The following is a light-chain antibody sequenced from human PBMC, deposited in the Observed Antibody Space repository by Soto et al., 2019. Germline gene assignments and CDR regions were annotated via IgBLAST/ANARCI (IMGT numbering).Light chain of an antibody. CDR3: QQYSSSPLT. J-gene: IGKJ4*01. V-gene: IGKV3-20*01. CDR2: GAS. CDR1: QSLGSNY. Sequence: EIVLTHSPDTLSLSPGEGATLSCRASQSLGSNYLAWYQQKPGQPPRLLIYGASSRATGVPDRFSGSGSGTDFTLTISKLEPEDFAVYYCQQYSSSPLTFGGGTKVDIK.